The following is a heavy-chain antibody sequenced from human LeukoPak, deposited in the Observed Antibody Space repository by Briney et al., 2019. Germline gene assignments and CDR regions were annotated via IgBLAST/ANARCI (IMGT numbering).Heavy chain of an antibody. J-gene: IGHJ4*02. D-gene: IGHD5-18*01. CDR3: ARLVGGYSYGYSFDY. Sequence: GGSLRLSCAASGFSFSHYAMNWVRQAPGKGLEWVSAISSSSTYIQYADSVKGRFTISRDNAKNSLYLQMNSLRAEDTAVYYCARLVGGYSYGYSFDYWGQGTLVTVSS. CDR2: ISSSSTYI. CDR1: GFSFSHYA. V-gene: IGHV3-21*01.